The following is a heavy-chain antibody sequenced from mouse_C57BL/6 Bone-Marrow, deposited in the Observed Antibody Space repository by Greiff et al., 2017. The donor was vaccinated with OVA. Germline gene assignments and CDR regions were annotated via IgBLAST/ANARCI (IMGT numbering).Heavy chain of an antibody. J-gene: IGHJ2*01. CDR2: IHPNSGST. Sequence: QVQLQQSGAELVKPGASAKLSCKASGYTFTSYWMHWVKQRPGQGLEWIGMIHPNSGSTNYNEKFKSKATLTVDKSSSTAYMQLSSLTSEDSAVYYCAVWSSYYFDYWGQGTTLTVSS. CDR1: GYTFTSYW. CDR3: AVWSSYYFDY. D-gene: IGHD2-10*02. V-gene: IGHV1-64*01.